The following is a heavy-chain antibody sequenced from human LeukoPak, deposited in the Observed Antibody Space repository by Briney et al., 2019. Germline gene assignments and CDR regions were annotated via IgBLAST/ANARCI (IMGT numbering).Heavy chain of an antibody. V-gene: IGHV3-21*01. J-gene: IGHJ4*02. Sequence: GGSLRLSCAASGFTFSSYNMNWVRQAPGKGLEWVSSISSSSSYIYYADSVKGRFTISRDNAKNSLYLQMNSLRAEDTAVYYCARGWGATDAVDYWGQGTLVTVSS. CDR1: GFTFSSYN. CDR2: ISSSSSYI. CDR3: ARGWGATDAVDY. D-gene: IGHD5-12*01.